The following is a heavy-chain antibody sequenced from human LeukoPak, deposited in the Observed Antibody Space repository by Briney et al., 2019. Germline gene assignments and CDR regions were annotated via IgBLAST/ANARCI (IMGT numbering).Heavy chain of an antibody. CDR3: ARISGSGSFDY. CDR2: IGSSGNSI. V-gene: IGHV3-48*04. D-gene: IGHD3-10*01. CDR1: GFTFSRYT. Sequence: GGSLRLSCAASGFTFSRYTMNWVRQAPGKGLEWVSSIGSSGNSIYYGDSVKGRFTISRDNGKNSLYLQMNSLRAEDPAVYYCARISGSGSFDYWGQGTLVTVSS. J-gene: IGHJ4*02.